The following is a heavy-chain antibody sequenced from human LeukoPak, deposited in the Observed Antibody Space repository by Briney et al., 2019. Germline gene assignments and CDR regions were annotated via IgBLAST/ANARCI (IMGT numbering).Heavy chain of an antibody. V-gene: IGHV4-34*01. D-gene: IGHD3-3*01. Sequence: PSETLSLTCAVYGGSFSGYYWSWIRQPPGKGLEWIGEINHSGSTNYNPSLKSRVTISVDTSKNQFSLKLSSVTAADTAVYYCARHAGDYDFPNYYYYGMDVWGQGTTVTVSS. CDR2: INHSGST. CDR1: GGSFSGYY. CDR3: ARHAGDYDFPNYYYYGMDV. J-gene: IGHJ6*02.